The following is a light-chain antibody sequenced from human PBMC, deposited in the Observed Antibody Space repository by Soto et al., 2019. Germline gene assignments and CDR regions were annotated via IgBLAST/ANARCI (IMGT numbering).Light chain of an antibody. Sequence: QSALTQPASVSGSPGQSITISCTGTSSDVGNYNLVSWYQQHPGKAPKLMIYEGSKRPSGVSIRFSGSKSGNTASPAISGLPAGDEADCYCCSYAGNSNLVFGGGTKVTVL. CDR1: SSDVGNYNL. CDR3: CSYAGNSNLV. J-gene: IGLJ3*02. CDR2: EGS. V-gene: IGLV2-23*01.